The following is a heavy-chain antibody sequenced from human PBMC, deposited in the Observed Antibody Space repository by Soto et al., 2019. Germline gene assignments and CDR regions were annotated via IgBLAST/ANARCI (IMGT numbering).Heavy chain of an antibody. CDR3: ARHFPYGDYGGDWFDP. D-gene: IGHD4-17*01. J-gene: IGHJ5*02. V-gene: IGHV4-39*01. Sequence: WVRQAPGKGLEWIGSIYYSGSTYYNPSLKSRVTISVDTSKNQFSLKLSSVTAADTAVYYCARHFPYGDYGGDWFDPWGQGTLVTVSS. CDR2: IYYSGST.